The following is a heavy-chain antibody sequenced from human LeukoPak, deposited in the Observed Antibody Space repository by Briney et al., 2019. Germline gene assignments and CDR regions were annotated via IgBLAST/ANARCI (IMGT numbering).Heavy chain of an antibody. V-gene: IGHV4-59*01. D-gene: IGHD5-24*01. CDR3: ARGGDIRDGYIFDY. CDR1: GGSISSYY. Sequence: SETLSLTCTVSGGSISSYYWSWIRQPPGKGLEWFGYIDYSGTTSYNPSLKSRVTISVDTSKNQFSLKLHSVTAADTALYYCARGGDIRDGYIFDYWGQGTLVTVSS. CDR2: IDYSGTT. J-gene: IGHJ4*02.